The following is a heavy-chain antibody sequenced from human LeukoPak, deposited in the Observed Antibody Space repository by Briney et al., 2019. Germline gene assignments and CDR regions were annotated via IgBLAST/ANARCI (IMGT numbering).Heavy chain of an antibody. CDR2: TYYNSKWYN. Sequence: SQTLSLTCVISGDSVSNNAWNWVRQTPSGGLECLGRTYYNSKWYNEYAESVKSRISINPDTSKNQFSLQLNSVTPEDTAVYYCARGSARDGFNIWSLGTMVTVSS. J-gene: IGHJ3*02. V-gene: IGHV6-1*01. CDR3: ARGSARDGFNI. CDR1: GDSVSNNA. D-gene: IGHD6-25*01.